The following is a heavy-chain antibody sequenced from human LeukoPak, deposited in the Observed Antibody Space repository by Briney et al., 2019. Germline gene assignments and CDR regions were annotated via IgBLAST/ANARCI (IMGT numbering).Heavy chain of an antibody. CDR2: ISAYNGNT. CDR1: GYTFTSYG. J-gene: IGHJ6*02. Sequence: ASVKVSCKASGYTFTSYGISWVRQAPGQGLEWMGWISAYNGNTNYAQKLQGRVTMTTDTSTSTAYMELRSLRPDDTAVYYCARLYDFWSGYYWDYYYYGMDVWGQGTTVTVSS. CDR3: ARLYDFWSGYYWDYYYYGMDV. D-gene: IGHD3-3*01. V-gene: IGHV1-18*01.